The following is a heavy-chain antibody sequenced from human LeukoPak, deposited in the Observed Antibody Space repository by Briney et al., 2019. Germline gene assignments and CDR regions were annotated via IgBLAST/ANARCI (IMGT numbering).Heavy chain of an antibody. CDR1: GGSISSSSYY. Sequence: SETLSLTCTVSGGSISSSSYYWGWIRQPPGKGLEWIGSIYYSGSTYYNPSLKSRVTISVDTSKNQFSLKLSSVTAADTAVYYCARQNGSGSYCSFDYWGQGTLVTVPS. V-gene: IGHV4-39*01. CDR3: ARQNGSGSYCSFDY. J-gene: IGHJ4*02. CDR2: IYYSGST. D-gene: IGHD3-10*01.